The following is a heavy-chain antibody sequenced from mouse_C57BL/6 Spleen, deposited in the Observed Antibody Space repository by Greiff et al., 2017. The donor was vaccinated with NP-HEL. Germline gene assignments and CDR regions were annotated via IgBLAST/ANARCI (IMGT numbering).Heavy chain of an antibody. CDR3: ARSLYYDYDVGYAMDY. V-gene: IGHV1-82*01. CDR1: GYAFSSSW. CDR2: IYPGDGDT. D-gene: IGHD2-4*01. Sequence: VQLQQSGPELVKPGASVKISCKASGYAFSSSWMNWVKQRPGKGLEWIGRIYPGDGDTNYNGKFKGKATLTADKSSSTAYMQLSSLTSKDSAVYFCARSLYYDYDVGYAMDYWGQGTSVTVSS. J-gene: IGHJ4*01.